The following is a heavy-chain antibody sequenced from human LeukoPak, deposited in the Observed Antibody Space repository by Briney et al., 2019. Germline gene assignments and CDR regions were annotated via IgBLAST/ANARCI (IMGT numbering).Heavy chain of an antibody. Sequence: GGSLRLSCAASGFTFNNYAMIWVRHAPAKGLEWVSAISGSAGTTYYADSAKGRFTISRDNAKNSLYLQMNSLRAEDTAVYYCARDTLNGPFVISLDYWGQGALVTVSS. CDR2: ISGSAGTT. V-gene: IGHV3-23*01. CDR3: ARDTLNGPFVISLDY. CDR1: GFTFNNYA. D-gene: IGHD3-9*01. J-gene: IGHJ4*02.